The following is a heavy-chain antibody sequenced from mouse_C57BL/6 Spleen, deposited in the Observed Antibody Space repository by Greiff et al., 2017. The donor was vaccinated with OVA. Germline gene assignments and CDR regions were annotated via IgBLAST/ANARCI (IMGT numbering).Heavy chain of an antibody. CDR3: TPSVTTAFAY. D-gene: IGHD2-5*01. CDR2: IDPETGGT. J-gene: IGHJ3*01. CDR1: GYTFTDYE. Sequence: VQLQQSGAELVRPGASVTLSCKASGYTFTDYEMHWVKQTPVHGLEWIGAIDPETGGTAYNQKFKGKAILTADKSSSTAYMELRSLTSEDSAVYYCTPSVTTAFAYWGQGTLVTVSA. V-gene: IGHV1-15*01.